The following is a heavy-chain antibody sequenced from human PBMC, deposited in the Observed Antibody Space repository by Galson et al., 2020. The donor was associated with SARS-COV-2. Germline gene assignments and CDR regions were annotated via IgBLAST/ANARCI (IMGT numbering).Heavy chain of an antibody. CDR3: TRDPDFDY. Sequence: SETLSLTCTVSGDSISGYYWSWIRQPAGKGLEWIGRLSSSGRTEYNPSLKNRLTMSLDTPKGQFSLRLTSVTATDTAIYYCTRDPDFDYWGQGTLVTVSS. CDR2: LSSSGRT. J-gene: IGHJ4*02. CDR1: GDSISGYY. V-gene: IGHV4-4*07.